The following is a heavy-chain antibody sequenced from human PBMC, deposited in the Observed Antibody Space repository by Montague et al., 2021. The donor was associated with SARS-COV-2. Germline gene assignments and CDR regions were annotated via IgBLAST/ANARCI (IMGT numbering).Heavy chain of an antibody. CDR2: IYYSGST. D-gene: IGHD1-20*01. CDR3: ARRVTGTAVHYYYYGMDV. CDR1: GGSISSSSYY. V-gene: IGHV4-39*01. J-gene: IGHJ6*02. Sequence: SETLSLTCAVSGGSISSSSYYWGWIRQPPGKGLEWIGSIYYSGSTYYNPSLQSRVTISVDTSKDQFPLKPSSVTAADTAVYYCARRVTGTAVHYYYYGMDVWGQGTTVTVSS.